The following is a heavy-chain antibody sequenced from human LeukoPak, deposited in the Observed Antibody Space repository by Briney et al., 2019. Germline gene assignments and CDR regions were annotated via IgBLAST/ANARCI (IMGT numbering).Heavy chain of an antibody. CDR1: GFTFSDYY. Sequence: GGSLRLSCAASGFTFSDYYMSWIRQAPGKGLEWVSYISSSGSTIYYADSVKGRFTISRDNAKNSLYLQTNSLRAEDTAVYYRARDFGLYSSGPGEGFDYWGQGTLVTVSS. CDR2: ISSSGSTI. CDR3: ARDFGLYSSGPGEGFDY. J-gene: IGHJ4*02. D-gene: IGHD6-19*01. V-gene: IGHV3-11*01.